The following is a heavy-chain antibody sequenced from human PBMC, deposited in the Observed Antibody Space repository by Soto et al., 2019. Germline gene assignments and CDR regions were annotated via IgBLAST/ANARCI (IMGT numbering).Heavy chain of an antibody. CDR3: TSCRGYCTGLVAYDI. Sequence: DVQLVESGGGLIKSGGSLRLSCTASEFTFANAFMNWVRQAPGKGLEWIGRIRTKTYGEAVDYAAPVTGRFTISRDDSKDTMYLQMNSLKIEDTAVYYCTSCRGYCTGLVAYDIWGQGTMVTVSS. D-gene: IGHD2-8*02. CDR2: IRTKTYGEAV. J-gene: IGHJ3*02. CDR1: EFTFANAF. V-gene: IGHV3-15*07.